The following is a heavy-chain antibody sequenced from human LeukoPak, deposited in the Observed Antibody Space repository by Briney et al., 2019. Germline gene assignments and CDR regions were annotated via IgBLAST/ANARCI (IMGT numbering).Heavy chain of an antibody. CDR1: GYTFTSYY. J-gene: IGHJ4*02. V-gene: IGHV1-3*01. CDR3: ARSARSEAADY. Sequence: GASVKVSCKASGYTFTSYYMHWVRQAPGQGLEWMGWINAGNRNTKYSQKFQGRVTITRDTSATIAYMELSSLGSEDTAVYYCARSARSEAADYWGQGTLVTVSP. CDR2: INAGNRNT.